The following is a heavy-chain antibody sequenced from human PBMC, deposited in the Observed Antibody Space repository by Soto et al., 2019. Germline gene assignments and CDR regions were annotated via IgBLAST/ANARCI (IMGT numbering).Heavy chain of an antibody. D-gene: IGHD2-15*01. J-gene: IGHJ3*02. CDR2: IWYDGSNK. V-gene: IGHV3-33*01. CDR1: GFTFSSYG. CDR3: ARSYRDCSGGSCYSDAFDI. Sequence: QVQLVESGGGVVQPGRSLRLSCAASGFTFSSYGMHWVRQAPGKGLEWVAVIWYDGSNKYYADSVKGRFTISRDNSKNPLYLQMNSLRAEDTAVYYCARSYRDCSGGSCYSDAFDIWGQGTMVTVSS.